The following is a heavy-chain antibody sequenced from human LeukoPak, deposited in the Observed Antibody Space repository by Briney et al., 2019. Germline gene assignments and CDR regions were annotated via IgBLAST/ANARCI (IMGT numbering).Heavy chain of an antibody. CDR1: GFTFSSYA. J-gene: IGHJ4*02. V-gene: IGHV3-64*01. Sequence: GGSLRLSCAASGFTFSSYAMHWVRQAPGKGLEYVSAISSNGGSTYYANSVKGRFTISRGNSKNTLYLQMGSLRAEDMAVYYCARVGGDYSVDYWGQGTLVTVSS. D-gene: IGHD4-17*01. CDR2: ISSNGGST. CDR3: ARVGGDYSVDY.